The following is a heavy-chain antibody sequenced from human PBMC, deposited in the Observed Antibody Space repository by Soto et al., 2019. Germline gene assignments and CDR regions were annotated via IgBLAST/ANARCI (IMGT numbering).Heavy chain of an antibody. CDR3: ASTALITMVRGVHPFDY. CDR1: GGSISSSSYY. V-gene: IGHV4-39*01. CDR2: IYYSGST. Sequence: SETLSLTCTVSGGSISSSSYYWGWIRQPPGKGLEWIRSIYYSGSTYYNPSLKSRVTISVDTSKNQFSLKLSSVTAADTAVYYCASTALITMVRGVHPFDYWGQGTLVTVSS. J-gene: IGHJ4*02. D-gene: IGHD3-10*01.